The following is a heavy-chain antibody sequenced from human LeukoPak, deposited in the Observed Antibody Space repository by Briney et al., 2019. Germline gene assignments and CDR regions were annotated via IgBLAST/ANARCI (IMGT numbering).Heavy chain of an antibody. Sequence: SETLSLTCAVYGGSFSDYYWSWIRQPPGKGLEWIGEINHSGSTNYNPSLKSRVTISVDTSKNQFSLKLSSVTAADTAVYYCARRRTAARSGWYWGEGTLVTVSS. J-gene: IGHJ4*02. CDR2: INHSGST. CDR1: GGSFSDYY. CDR3: ARRRTAARSGWY. V-gene: IGHV4-34*01. D-gene: IGHD2-2*01.